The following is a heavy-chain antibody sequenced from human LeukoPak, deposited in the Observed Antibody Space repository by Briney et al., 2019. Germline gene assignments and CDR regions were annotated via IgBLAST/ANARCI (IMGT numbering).Heavy chain of an antibody. CDR1: GFTVSSNY. J-gene: IGHJ6*03. CDR2: IYSGGST. CDR3: ARATREILEWLYYYYYMDV. Sequence: PGGSLRLSCAASGFTVSSNYMSWVRQAPGKGLEWVSVIYSGGSTYYADSVKGRFTISRDNSKNTLYLQMNSLRAEDTAVYYCARATREILEWLYYYYYMDVWGKGTTVTVSS. V-gene: IGHV3-53*01. D-gene: IGHD3-3*01.